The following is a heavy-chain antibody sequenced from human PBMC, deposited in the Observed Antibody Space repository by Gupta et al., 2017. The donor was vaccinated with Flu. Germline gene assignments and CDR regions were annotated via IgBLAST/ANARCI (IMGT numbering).Heavy chain of an antibody. Sequence: QVQLVESGGGVVQPGRSLRLSCAASGFTFSNHGLPWVRQAPGKGLEWVAIIWYDGSNKYSADSVKGRFTISRDNSKNTLYLQMNSLRGEDTAVYYCARDMGWEYSSSSVLDYWGQGTPVTVSS. CDR3: ARDMGWEYSSSSVLDY. V-gene: IGHV3-33*01. CDR2: IWYDGSNK. J-gene: IGHJ4*02. D-gene: IGHD6-6*01. CDR1: GFTFSNHG.